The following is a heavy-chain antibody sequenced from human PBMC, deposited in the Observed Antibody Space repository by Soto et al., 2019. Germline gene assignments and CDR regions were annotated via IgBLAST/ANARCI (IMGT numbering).Heavy chain of an antibody. J-gene: IGHJ6*02. CDR1: GYTFTSYG. CDR2: ISAYNGNT. Sequence: QVQLVQSGAEVKKPGASVKVSCKASGYTFTSYGISWVRQAPGQGLEWMGWISAYNGNTNYAQKLQGRVTMXXDXSXITAYMELRSLRSDDTAVYYCARELPAATNYYGMDVWGQGTTVTVSS. D-gene: IGHD2-2*01. CDR3: ARELPAATNYYGMDV. V-gene: IGHV1-18*01.